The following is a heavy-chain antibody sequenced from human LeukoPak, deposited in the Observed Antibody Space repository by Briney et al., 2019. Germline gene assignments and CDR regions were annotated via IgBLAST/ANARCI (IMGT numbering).Heavy chain of an antibody. J-gene: IGHJ3*02. D-gene: IGHD3-22*01. CDR3: ARSYYDGGSDAFDI. V-gene: IGHV1-18*01. Sequence: WISAYNGNTNYAQKLQGRVTMTTDTSTSTAYMELRSLRSDDTAVYYCARSYYDGGSDAFDIWGQGTMVTISS. CDR2: ISAYNGNT.